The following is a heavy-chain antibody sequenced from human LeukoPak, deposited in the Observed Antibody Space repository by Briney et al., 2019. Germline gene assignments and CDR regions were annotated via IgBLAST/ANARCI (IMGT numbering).Heavy chain of an antibody. J-gene: IGHJ4*02. D-gene: IGHD1-1*01. CDR2: IRYDGSNK. Sequence: GGSLRLSCAASGFTFSSYGMHWVRQAPGKGLEWVAFIRYDGSNKYYADSVKGRFTISRDNSKNTLYLQMNSLRAEDTAVYYCAKALFDGTANYIDYWGQGTLVTVSS. V-gene: IGHV3-30*02. CDR3: AKALFDGTANYIDY. CDR1: GFTFSSYG.